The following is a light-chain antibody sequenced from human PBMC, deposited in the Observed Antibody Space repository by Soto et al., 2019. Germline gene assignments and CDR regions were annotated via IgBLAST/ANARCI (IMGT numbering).Light chain of an antibody. V-gene: IGKV1-5*01. Sequence: DILMTPSPSTLFASEGDRVTITCRASQTISSGLAWYQQKPGKAPKVLIYDASTLESGVPSRFSGSGSGTEFTLTISSLQPDDFATYYCQQYKSYKTFGQGTKVDIK. J-gene: IGKJ1*01. CDR3: QQYKSYKT. CDR1: QTISSG. CDR2: DAS.